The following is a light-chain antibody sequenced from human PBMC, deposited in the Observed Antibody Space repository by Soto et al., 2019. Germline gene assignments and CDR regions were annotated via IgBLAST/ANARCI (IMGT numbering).Light chain of an antibody. CDR1: SSDIGSSNY. CDR3: CSYAGGFTWV. CDR2: DVS. Sequence: QSALTQPRSVSGSPGQSVTISCTGTSSDIGSSNYVSWYQHHPGKAPKLMIYDVSKRPSGVPDRFSGSKSGNTASLTISGLQAEDEADYYCCSYAGGFTWVFGGGTKLTVL. V-gene: IGLV2-11*01. J-gene: IGLJ3*02.